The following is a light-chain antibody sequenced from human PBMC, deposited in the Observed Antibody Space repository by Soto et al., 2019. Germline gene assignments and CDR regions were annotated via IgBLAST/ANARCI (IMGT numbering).Light chain of an antibody. J-gene: IGKJ5*01. CDR1: NSDLYRSDNKNY. CDR3: QQYLTTPIT. Sequence: DIVMTQSPESLAVSLGERATINCTSSNSDLYRSDNKNYLAWYKKPPGQPPKLLIYWASTRESGVPDRLSGSGYGKDFTLTISSLQAADGAVYDCQQYLTTPITFGQGTRLEIK. CDR2: WAS. V-gene: IGKV4-1*01.